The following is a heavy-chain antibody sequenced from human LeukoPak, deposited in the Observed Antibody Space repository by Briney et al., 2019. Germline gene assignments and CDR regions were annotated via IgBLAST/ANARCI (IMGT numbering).Heavy chain of an antibody. V-gene: IGHV4-4*07. D-gene: IGHD3-10*01. J-gene: IGHJ3*02. Sequence: PSETLSLTCTVSGGSISSYYWSWIRQPAGKGLEWIGRIYTSGSTNYNPSLKSRVTISVDTSKNQFSLKLSSVTAADTAVYYCARGRITMPKRAFDIWGQGTMVTVSS. CDR1: GGSISSYY. CDR3: ARGRITMPKRAFDI. CDR2: IYTSGST.